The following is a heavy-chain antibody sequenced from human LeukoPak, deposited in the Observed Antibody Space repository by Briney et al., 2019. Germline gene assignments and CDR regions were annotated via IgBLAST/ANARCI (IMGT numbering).Heavy chain of an antibody. J-gene: IGHJ4*02. D-gene: IGHD6-13*01. CDR2: INWNGGST. CDR3: ARWVAAAGSDY. CDR1: GFTFDDYG. V-gene: IGHV3-20*01. Sequence: TGGSLRLSCAASGFTFDDYGMSWVRQAPGKGLEWVSGINWNGGSTGYADSVKGRFTISRDNAKNSLYLQINSLRAEDTALYHCARWVAAAGSDYWGQGTLVTVSS.